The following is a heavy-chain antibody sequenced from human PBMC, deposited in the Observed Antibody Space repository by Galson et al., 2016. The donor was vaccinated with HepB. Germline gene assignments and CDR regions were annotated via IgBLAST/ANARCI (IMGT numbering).Heavy chain of an antibody. CDR3: ARATPYYDILTGYYNYYFDY. CDR2: INWNGGST. Sequence: SLRLSCAASGFKFDDYGMSWVRQAPGKGLEWVSGINWNGGSTGYVDSVKGRFTISRDNAKNSLYLQKNSLRAEDTALYYCARATPYYDILTGYYNYYFDYWGQGTLVTVSS. CDR1: GFKFDDYG. D-gene: IGHD3-9*01. J-gene: IGHJ4*02. V-gene: IGHV3-20*04.